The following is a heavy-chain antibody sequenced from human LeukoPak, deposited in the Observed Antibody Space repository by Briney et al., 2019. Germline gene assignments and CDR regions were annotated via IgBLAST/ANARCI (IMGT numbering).Heavy chain of an antibody. D-gene: IGHD3-22*01. CDR1: GGSFSGYY. V-gene: IGHV4-34*01. CDR3: ASRRGNYYDSSGYYRYFDY. CDR2: INHSGST. J-gene: IGHJ4*02. Sequence: SETLSLTCAVYGGSFSGYYWSWIRQPPGKGLEWIGEINHSGSTNYNPSLKSRVTISVDTSKNQFSLKLSSVTAADTAVYYCASRRGNYYDSSGYYRYFDYWGQGTLVTVSS.